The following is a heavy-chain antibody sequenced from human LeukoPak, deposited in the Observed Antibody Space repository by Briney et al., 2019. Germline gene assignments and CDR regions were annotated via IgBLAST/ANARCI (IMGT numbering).Heavy chain of an antibody. CDR1: GFTFSSYW. D-gene: IGHD5-12*01. J-gene: IGHJ6*02. V-gene: IGHV3-74*01. Sequence: GGSLRLSCAASGFTFSSYWMHWVRQAPGKGLVWVSRINTDGSSTSYADSVKGRFTISRDNAKNSLYLQMNSLRAEDTAVYYCARDLAEGSGYYYYYYGMDVWGQGTTVTVSS. CDR2: INTDGSST. CDR3: ARDLAEGSGYYYYYYGMDV.